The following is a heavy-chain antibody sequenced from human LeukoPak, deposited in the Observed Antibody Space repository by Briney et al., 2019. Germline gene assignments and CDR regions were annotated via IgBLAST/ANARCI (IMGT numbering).Heavy chain of an antibody. Sequence: PGGSLRLSCAASGFTFSSYAMSWVRQAPGKGLEWVSAISGSGGSTYYADSVKGRFTISRDNSENTLYLQMNSLRAEDTAVYYCAKSLVVVTAAFDYWGQGTLVTVSS. D-gene: IGHD2-21*02. CDR2: ISGSGGST. V-gene: IGHV3-23*01. J-gene: IGHJ4*02. CDR1: GFTFSSYA. CDR3: AKSLVVVTAAFDY.